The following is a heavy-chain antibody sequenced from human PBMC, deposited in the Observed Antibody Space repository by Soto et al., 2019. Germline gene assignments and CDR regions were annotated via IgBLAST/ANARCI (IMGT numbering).Heavy chain of an antibody. D-gene: IGHD3-22*01. CDR1: GFTFSSDA. CDR3: ARLQVDASSERYFDY. J-gene: IGHJ4*02. V-gene: IGHV3-30-3*01. CDR2: ISYDGSNK. Sequence: QVQLVESGGGVVQPGRSLRLSCAASGFTFSSDAMHWVRQAPGKGLEWVAGISYDGSNKYYADSVKGRFTISRDNSKNTLYLQINSMRAEDTAVYYCARLQVDASSERYFDYWGQGTLVTVSS.